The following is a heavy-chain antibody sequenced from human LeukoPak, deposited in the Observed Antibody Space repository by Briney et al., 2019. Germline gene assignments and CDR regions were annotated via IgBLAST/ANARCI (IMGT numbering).Heavy chain of an antibody. J-gene: IGHJ6*03. Sequence: PGGSLRLSCAASGFTFSSYAMSSVRQAPGKGLEWVSAISGSGGSTYYADSVKGRFTISRDNSKNTLYLQMNSLRAEDTAVYYCASCRLGYCSGGSCYDGYYMDVWGKGTTVTVSS. CDR1: GFTFSSYA. CDR3: ASCRLGYCSGGSCYDGYYMDV. D-gene: IGHD2-15*01. V-gene: IGHV3-23*01. CDR2: ISGSGGST.